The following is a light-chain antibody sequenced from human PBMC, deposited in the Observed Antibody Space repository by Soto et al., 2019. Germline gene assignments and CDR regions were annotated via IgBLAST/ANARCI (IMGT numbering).Light chain of an antibody. J-gene: IGLJ1*01. V-gene: IGLV2-14*01. CDR1: SSEVGGYNY. CDR2: DVS. CDR3: SSYTSSSTSLYV. Sequence: QSALTQPASVSGSPGQSITISCTGTSSEVGGYNYVSWYQQHPGKAPKLMIYDVSNRPSGVSNHFSGSKSGNTASLTISGLQAEDEADYYCSSYTSSSTSLYVFGTGTKVTVL.